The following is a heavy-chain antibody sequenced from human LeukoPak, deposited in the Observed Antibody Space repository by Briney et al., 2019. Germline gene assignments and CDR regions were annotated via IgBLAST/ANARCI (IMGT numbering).Heavy chain of an antibody. CDR1: GYSISSGYY. D-gene: IGHD3-22*01. CDR3: ARDVRNYYDSSGYYLFDY. CDR2: IYRRGST. Sequence: LETLSLTCTVSGYSISSGYYWGWIRQSPGKGLEWIGNIYRRGSTHYNPSLKSRVTISMDTSKNQFSLKLSSVTAADTAVYYCARDVRNYYDSSGYYLFDYWGQGTLVTVSS. V-gene: IGHV4-38-2*02. J-gene: IGHJ4*02.